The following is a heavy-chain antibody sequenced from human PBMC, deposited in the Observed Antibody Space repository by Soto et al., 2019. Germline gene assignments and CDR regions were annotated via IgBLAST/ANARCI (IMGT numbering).Heavy chain of an antibody. Sequence: LRLSCAASGFTFSSYSMNWVRQAPGKGLEWVSSISSSSSYIYYADSVKGRFPISRDNAKNSLYLQMNSLRAEDTAVYYCARDLKSGQLRWSYYYGMDVWGQGTTVTVSS. CDR3: ARDLKSGQLRWSYYYGMDV. V-gene: IGHV3-21*01. CDR2: ISSSSSYI. J-gene: IGHJ6*02. D-gene: IGHD2-2*01. CDR1: GFTFSSYS.